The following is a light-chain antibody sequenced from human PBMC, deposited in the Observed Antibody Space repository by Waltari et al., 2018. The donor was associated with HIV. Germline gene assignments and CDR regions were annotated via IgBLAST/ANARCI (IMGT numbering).Light chain of an antibody. J-gene: IGKJ1*01. CDR1: QTILRW. CDR3: QKYNVSPWA. V-gene: IGKV1-5*03. Sequence: DIQMTQSPPNLSASVGDRVPITCRASQTILRWLAWYQQKPRKAPKRLSYKASVLQSGVPSRFSGSGSGTDFTLTISSLQPVDSATYYCQKYNVSPWAFGQGTKVEIK. CDR2: KAS.